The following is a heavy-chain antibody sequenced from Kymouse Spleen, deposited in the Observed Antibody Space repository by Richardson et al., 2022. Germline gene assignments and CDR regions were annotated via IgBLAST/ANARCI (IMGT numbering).Heavy chain of an antibody. CDR3: ARQRGYDFWSGYPDAFDI. CDR2: IYPGDSDT. J-gene: IGHJ3*02. V-gene: IGHV5-51*01. Sequence: EVQLVQSGAEVKKPGESLKISCKGSGYSFTSYWIGWVRQMPGKGLEWMGIIYPGDSDTRYSPSFQGQVTISADKSISTAYLQWSSLKASDTAMYYCARQRGYDFWSGYPDAFDIWGQGTMVTVSS. D-gene: IGHD3-3*01. CDR1: GYSFTSYW.